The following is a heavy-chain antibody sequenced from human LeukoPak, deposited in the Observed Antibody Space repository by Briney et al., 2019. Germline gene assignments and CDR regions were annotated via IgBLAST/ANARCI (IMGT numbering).Heavy chain of an antibody. D-gene: IGHD1-26*01. CDR1: GYSFTTYW. J-gene: IGHJ4*02. CDR2: IYPGDSET. V-gene: IGHV5-51*01. CDR3: ARSGSYYDY. Sequence: GESLKISCKGSGYSFTTYWIAWVRQMPGEGLEWMGIIYPGDSETRYSPSFQGQVTFSADKSISTAYLQWSSLKASDTAIYYCARSGSYYDYWGQGTLVTVSS.